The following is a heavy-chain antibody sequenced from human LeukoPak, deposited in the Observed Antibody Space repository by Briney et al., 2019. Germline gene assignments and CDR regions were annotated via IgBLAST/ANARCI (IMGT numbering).Heavy chain of an antibody. V-gene: IGHV1-2*02. CDR1: GYTFTGYY. Sequence: ASVTVSRKASGYTFTGYYMHWVRQAPGQGLEWMGWINPNSGGTNYAQKFQGRVTMTRDTSISTAYMELSRLRSDDTAVYYCARDSAPGDTYGLLGIDSWGQGTLVTVSS. J-gene: IGHJ4*02. CDR3: ARDSAPGDTYGLLGIDS. CDR2: INPNSGGT. D-gene: IGHD5-18*01.